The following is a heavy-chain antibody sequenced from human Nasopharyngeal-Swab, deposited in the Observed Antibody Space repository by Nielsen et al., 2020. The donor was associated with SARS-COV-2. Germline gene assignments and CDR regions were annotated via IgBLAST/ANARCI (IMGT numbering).Heavy chain of an antibody. CDR2: IKQDGSEK. CDR3: AKKMLETFYIYYFDS. V-gene: IGHV3-7*03. J-gene: IGHJ4*02. D-gene: IGHD2/OR15-2a*01. Sequence: GGSLRLSCAASGFTFSSYWMSWVRQAPGKGLEWVANIKQDGSEKYYVDSVKGRFTISRDNAKNSLYLQMNSLRTEDTAMYYCAKKMLETFYIYYFDSWGQGTLVTVSS. CDR1: GFTFSSYW.